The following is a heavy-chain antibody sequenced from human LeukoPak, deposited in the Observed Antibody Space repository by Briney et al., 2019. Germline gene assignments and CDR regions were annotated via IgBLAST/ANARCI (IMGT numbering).Heavy chain of an antibody. CDR1: GYTLTELS. CDR2: FDPEDGET. Sequence: ASVKVSCKVSGYTLTELSMHWVRQAPGKGLEWMGGFDPEDGETIYAQKFQGRVTMTEDTSTDTAYMELSSLRSEDTAVCYCATAGSPSVEIAVAGTHYYYGMDVWGQGTTVTVSS. CDR3: ATAGSPSVEIAVAGTHYYYGMDV. D-gene: IGHD6-19*01. V-gene: IGHV1-24*01. J-gene: IGHJ6*02.